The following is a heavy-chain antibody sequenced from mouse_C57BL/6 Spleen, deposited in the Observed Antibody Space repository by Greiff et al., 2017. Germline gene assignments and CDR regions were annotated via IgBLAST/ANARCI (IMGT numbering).Heavy chain of an antibody. CDR1: GYAFCSYW. D-gene: IGHD2-4*01. CDR2: IYPGDGDT. J-gene: IGHJ3*01. Sequence: QVQLQQSGAELVRPGASVKISCKASGYAFCSYWMNWLKQRPGKGLGWIGQIYPGDGDTNYNGKFKGKATLTADNSSSTAYMQLSSLTSEDSAFYFCARMGNDYVDWFAYWGQGTLVTVSA. CDR3: ARMGNDYVDWFAY. V-gene: IGHV1-80*01.